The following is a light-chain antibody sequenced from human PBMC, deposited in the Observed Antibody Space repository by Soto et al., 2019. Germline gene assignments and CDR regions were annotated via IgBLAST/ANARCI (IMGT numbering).Light chain of an antibody. CDR2: DDS. Sequence: IHMRQSPSTLSASVGDSVTITCRASQIVTGSLAWFQHKPGKAPKLLIYDDSSLESGVPSRFSGTGSGTTFTLTISRLQPEDFATYYCQHYNTYSWTFGQGTTVETK. CDR3: QHYNTYSWT. V-gene: IGKV1-5*01. J-gene: IGKJ1*01. CDR1: QIVTGS.